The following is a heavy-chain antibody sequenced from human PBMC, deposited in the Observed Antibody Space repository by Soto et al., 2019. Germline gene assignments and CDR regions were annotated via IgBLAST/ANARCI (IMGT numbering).Heavy chain of an antibody. CDR1: GGTFSSYA. D-gene: IGHD6-19*01. CDR3: ARCDSSGWYSDAFDY. Sequence: SVKVSCKASGGTFSSYAISWVRQAPGQGLEWMGGIIPIFGTANYAQKFQGRVTITADESTSTAYMELSSLRSEDTAVYYCARCDSSGWYSDAFDYWGQGTLVTVSS. J-gene: IGHJ4*02. CDR2: IIPIFGTA. V-gene: IGHV1-69*13.